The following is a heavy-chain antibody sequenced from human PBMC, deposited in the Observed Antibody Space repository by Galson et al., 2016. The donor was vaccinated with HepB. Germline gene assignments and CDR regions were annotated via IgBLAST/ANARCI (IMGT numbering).Heavy chain of an antibody. J-gene: IGHJ4*02. Sequence: ETLSLTCAVYGGAFSGYYWNWIRQTPGKGLEWIGEIELGGSTNHNPSLKRRVAFSVDTTKKQIFLRLRSVTAADTVVYYCARGGLVGSNWRYYFDYWGQGVLVTVSS. D-gene: IGHD6-13*01. V-gene: IGHV4-34*01. CDR3: ARGGLVGSNWRYYFDY. CDR2: IELGGST. CDR1: GGAFSGYY.